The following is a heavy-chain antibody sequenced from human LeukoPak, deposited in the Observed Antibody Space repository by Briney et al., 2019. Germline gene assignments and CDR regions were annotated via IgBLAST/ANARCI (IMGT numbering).Heavy chain of an antibody. CDR1: GFTFSSYG. J-gene: IGHJ4*02. CDR3: ARDPLH. CDR2: ISYDGSNK. Sequence: GGSLRLSCAASGFTFSSYGIHWVRQAPGKGLEWVAVISYDGSNKFYADSVKGRFTVSRDLSSNTVLLQMNSLRVEDTAMYYCARDPLHWGQGTLVTVSS. V-gene: IGHV3-30*03.